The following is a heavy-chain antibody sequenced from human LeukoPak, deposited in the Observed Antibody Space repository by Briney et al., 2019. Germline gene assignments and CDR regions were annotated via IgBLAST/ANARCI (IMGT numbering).Heavy chain of an antibody. V-gene: IGHV3-23*01. CDR3: AKVSSSGYSRHFDN. Sequence: PPGGSPRLSCAASGFTFSSYAMSWVRQAPGKGLEWVSVISDTGGSTYYADSVKGRFTISRDNSKNTLYLQMNSLRAEDTAVYYCAKVSSSGYSRHFDNWGQGTLVTVSS. CDR1: GFTFSSYA. D-gene: IGHD3-22*01. J-gene: IGHJ4*02. CDR2: ISDTGGST.